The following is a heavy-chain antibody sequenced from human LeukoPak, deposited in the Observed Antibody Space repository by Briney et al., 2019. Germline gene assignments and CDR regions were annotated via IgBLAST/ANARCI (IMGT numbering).Heavy chain of an antibody. Sequence: PGGSLRLSCAASGFTFSNFAVNWVRQAPGKGLEWVSVIGGGDGSIYYADSVKGRFIISRDNSKNTLYLQMTSLRAEDAAIYYCAKGMGLAHYYFYGMDVWGQGTTVTVSS. CDR1: GFTFSNFA. CDR2: IGGGDGSI. D-gene: IGHD6-19*01. J-gene: IGHJ6*02. V-gene: IGHV3-23*01. CDR3: AKGMGLAHYYFYGMDV.